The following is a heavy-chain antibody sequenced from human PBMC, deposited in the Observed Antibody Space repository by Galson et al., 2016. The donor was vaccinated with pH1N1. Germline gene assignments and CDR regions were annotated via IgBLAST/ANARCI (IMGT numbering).Heavy chain of an antibody. V-gene: IGHV6-1*01. CDR2: TYYRSKWYN. D-gene: IGHD6-13*01. CDR1: GDSVSSNSAA. Sequence: CAISGDSVSSNSAAWNWIRQSPSRGLEWLGRTYYRSKWYNDYAVSVKSRITINPDTSKNQFPLQLNSVTPEDTAVYYCARDGIAAAGIRRDQYYFDYWGQGTLVTVS. J-gene: IGHJ4*02. CDR3: ARDGIAAAGIRRDQYYFDY.